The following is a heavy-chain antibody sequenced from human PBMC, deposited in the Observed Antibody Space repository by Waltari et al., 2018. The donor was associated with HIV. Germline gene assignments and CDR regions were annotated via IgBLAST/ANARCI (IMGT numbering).Heavy chain of an antibody. V-gene: IGHV1-69*01. CDR2: IIPILGTA. Sequence: QVQLVQSGAEVKKPGSSVKVSCKASGGTFSSYAISWVRQAPGQGLEWMGGIIPILGTANYAQKFQGRVTITADESTSTAYMELSSLRSEDTAVYYCARGTQQLPPDYYYMDVWGKGTTVTVSS. CDR1: GGTFSSYA. D-gene: IGHD6-13*01. J-gene: IGHJ6*03. CDR3: ARGTQQLPPDYYYMDV.